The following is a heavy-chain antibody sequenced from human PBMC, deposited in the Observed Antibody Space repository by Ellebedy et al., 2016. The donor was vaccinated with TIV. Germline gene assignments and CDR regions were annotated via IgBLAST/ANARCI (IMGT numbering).Heavy chain of an antibody. CDR1: GGTFSRYA. J-gene: IGHJ4*02. CDR2: FIPILGMT. Sequence: ASVKVSCKASGGTFSRYAISWVRQAPGQGLEWMGRFIPILGMTNYAQKFQGRVTLTTDTSTSTAFMEVRSLRSDETAVYYCARANQQGVVVVGPAPNFDFWGQGTLVAVSS. D-gene: IGHD2-15*01. V-gene: IGHV1-69*04. CDR3: ARANQQGVVVVGPAPNFDF.